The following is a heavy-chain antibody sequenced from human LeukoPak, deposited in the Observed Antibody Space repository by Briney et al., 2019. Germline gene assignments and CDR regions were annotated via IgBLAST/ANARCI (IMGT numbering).Heavy chain of an antibody. CDR3: ARDYFKGVAGALDF. V-gene: IGHV1-18*01. D-gene: IGHD6-19*01. CDR2: ISAYNGNT. Sequence: GASVKVSCKASGYTFSSYGISWVRQAPGQGLEWMGWISAYNGNTNYAQNLQGRVTMTTDTSTSTAYMELRSLTSDDTAVYYCARDYFKGVAGALDFWGQGTLVTVSS. J-gene: IGHJ4*02. CDR1: GYTFSSYG.